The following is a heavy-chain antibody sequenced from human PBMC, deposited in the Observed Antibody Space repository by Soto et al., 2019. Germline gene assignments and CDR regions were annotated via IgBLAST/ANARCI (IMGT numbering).Heavy chain of an antibody. Sequence: PSETLSLTCTVSGGSISSGGYYWSWIRQHPGKGLEWIGYIYYSGSTYYNPSLKSRVTISVDTPKKQFSLILSSVTAADTAVYYCAAMLIVGATPYFFEYWDEGTLVTV. J-gene: IGHJ4*01. D-gene: IGHD1-26*01. CDR1: GGSISSGGYY. CDR2: IYYSGST. CDR3: AAMLIVGATPYFFEY. V-gene: IGHV4-31*03.